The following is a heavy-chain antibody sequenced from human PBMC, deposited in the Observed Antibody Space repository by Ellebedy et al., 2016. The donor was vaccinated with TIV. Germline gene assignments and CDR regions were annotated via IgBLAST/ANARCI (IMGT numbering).Heavy chain of an antibody. Sequence: SSVKVSCKASGGTFSSYAISWVRQAPGQGLEWMGGIIPIFGTANYAQKFQGRVTMTRDTSTSTVYRDLSSLRSEDTAVYYCARDGWNYDILRGVFHYYYYGMDVWGQGTTVTVSS. CDR3: ARDGWNYDILRGVFHYYYYGMDV. CDR2: IIPIFGTA. V-gene: IGHV1-69*05. D-gene: IGHD3-9*01. J-gene: IGHJ6*02. CDR1: GGTFSSYA.